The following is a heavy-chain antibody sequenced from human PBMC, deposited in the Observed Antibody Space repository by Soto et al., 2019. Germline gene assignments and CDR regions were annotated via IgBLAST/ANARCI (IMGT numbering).Heavy chain of an antibody. D-gene: IGHD3-22*01. V-gene: IGHV4-39*01. CDR1: SGSISTTTYY. J-gene: IGHJ1*01. Sequence: EPLSLTCTNSSGSISTTTYYMAWIRQPPGKGLEWVGTVYYSGTTYYNPSLKTRLTISVDTSKNQFYLKLNSVTAADTAFYYCERYYDTSNRPYFHHWGQGTLVT. CDR3: ERYYDTSNRPYFHH. CDR2: VYYSGTT.